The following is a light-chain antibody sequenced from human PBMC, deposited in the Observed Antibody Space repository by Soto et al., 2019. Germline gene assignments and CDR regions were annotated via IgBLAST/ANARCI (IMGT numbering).Light chain of an antibody. Sequence: EIVLTQSPATLSLSPGERATLSSGARRSVSSYLAWYQQKPGQAPRLLLYDASYMATGIPARFSGSRSGTDLALALSCLERDDCTVLYWKHSSAWPPRLTFGGGTKVDIK. CDR1: RSVSSY. J-gene: IGKJ4*01. V-gene: IGKV3-11*01. CDR3: KHSSAWPPRLT. CDR2: DAS.